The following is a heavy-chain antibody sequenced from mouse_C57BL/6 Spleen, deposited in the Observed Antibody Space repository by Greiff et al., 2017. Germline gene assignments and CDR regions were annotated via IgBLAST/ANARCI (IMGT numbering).Heavy chain of an antibody. CDR1: GYTFTSSW. CDR3: TRRLGRDAMDY. V-gene: IGHV1-5*01. CDR2: IYPGNSDT. Sequence: EVKLQESGTVLARPGASVKMSCKTSGYTFTSSWMHWVKQRPGQGLEWIGAIYPGNSDTSYNQKFKGKATLTAVTSASTAYMELSSLTNDDAAVYYCTRRLGRDAMDYWGQGTSVTVSS. J-gene: IGHJ4*01. D-gene: IGHD4-1*01.